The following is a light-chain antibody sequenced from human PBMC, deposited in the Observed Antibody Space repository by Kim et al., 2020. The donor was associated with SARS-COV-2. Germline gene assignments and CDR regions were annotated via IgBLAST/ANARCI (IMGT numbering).Light chain of an antibody. V-gene: IGLV6-57*03. Sequence: GKTVNISCTPSSGSIASTYVQWYQQRPGSAPTTVIYEDNQRPSGVPDRFSGSIDSSSNSASLTISGLKTEDEADYFCQSYDDSNQVFGGGTQLTVL. CDR2: EDN. CDR1: SGSIASTY. CDR3: QSYDDSNQV. J-gene: IGLJ3*02.